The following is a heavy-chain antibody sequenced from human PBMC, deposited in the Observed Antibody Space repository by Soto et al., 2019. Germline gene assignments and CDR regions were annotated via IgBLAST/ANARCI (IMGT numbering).Heavy chain of an antibody. CDR1: GFTLTRYN. CDR2: TSGSGNYI. D-gene: IGHD6-13*01. CDR3: ARGSSIWYGNYFDY. V-gene: IGHV3-21*01. Sequence: EVQLVESGGGLVKPGGSLRLSCAASGFTLTRYNMNWVRQAPEKGLEWVSSTSGSGNYIYYADSVKGRFTISRDNAKNSLYLQMNSLRVEDTPVYYCARGSSIWYGNYFDYWGQGALVTVSS. J-gene: IGHJ4*02.